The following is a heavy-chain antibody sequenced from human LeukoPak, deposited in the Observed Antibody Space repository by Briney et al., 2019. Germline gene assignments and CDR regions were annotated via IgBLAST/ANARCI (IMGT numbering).Heavy chain of an antibody. CDR1: GFAFSTNY. Sequence: PGGSLGLSFAASGFAFSTNYMNWVRQAPGKGLEWVSILYSGSSTYYADSVEGRFTISRDSSKNTLFLQMNDLRAEDTAVYYCARVGDHFHWYLDLWGRGTLVTVSS. CDR2: LYSGSST. J-gene: IGHJ2*01. CDR3: ARVGDHFHWYLDL. V-gene: IGHV3-53*01. D-gene: IGHD3-3*02.